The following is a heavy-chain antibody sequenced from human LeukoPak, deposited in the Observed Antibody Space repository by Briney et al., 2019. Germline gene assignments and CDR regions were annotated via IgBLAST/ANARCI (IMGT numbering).Heavy chain of an antibody. J-gene: IGHJ5*02. D-gene: IGHD3-9*01. CDR3: AKEFEGFDP. CDR1: GFTFSSYA. Sequence: GGSLRLSCAASGFTFSSYAMTWVRQAPGKGLEWVSDISYRGGSTHYADSVKGRFTISRDNSKNTLYLQMNSLRAEDTAVYYCAKEFEGFDPWGQGTLVTVSS. CDR2: ISYRGGST. V-gene: IGHV3-23*01.